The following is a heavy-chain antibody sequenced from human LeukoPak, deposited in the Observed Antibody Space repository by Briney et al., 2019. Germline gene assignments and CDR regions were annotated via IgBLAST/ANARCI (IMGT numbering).Heavy chain of an antibody. J-gene: IGHJ4*02. CDR1: GFTFSSYS. CDR3: AKDFSGGDYRGAGYFSY. CDR2: ISASGGST. V-gene: IGHV3-23*01. Sequence: GGSLRLSCAASGFTFSSYSMSWVRQAPGKGLEWVSSISASGGSTYYADSVKGRFTISRDNSKNTLYLHMNSLRVEDTAVYFCAKDFSGGDYRGAGYFSYWGQGTLVTVSS. D-gene: IGHD2-21*02.